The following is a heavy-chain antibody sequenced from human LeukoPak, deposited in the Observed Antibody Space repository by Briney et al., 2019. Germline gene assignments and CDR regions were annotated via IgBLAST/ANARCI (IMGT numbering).Heavy chain of an antibody. CDR3: AKDRPDGYCSGGSCLAGDY. CDR2: ISYDGSNK. J-gene: IGHJ4*02. D-gene: IGHD2-15*01. CDR1: GFTFSSYG. V-gene: IGHV3-30*18. Sequence: GGSLRLSCAASGFTFSSYGMHWVRQAPGKGLEWVAVISYDGSNKYYADSVKGRFTISRDNSKNTLYLQMNSLRAEDTAVYYCAKDRPDGYCSGGSCLAGDYWGQGTLVTVSS.